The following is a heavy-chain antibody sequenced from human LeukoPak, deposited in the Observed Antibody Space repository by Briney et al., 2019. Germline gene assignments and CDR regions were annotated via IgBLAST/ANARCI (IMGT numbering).Heavy chain of an antibody. CDR2: IIPTLGIA. Sequence: SVKVSCKASGGTFSNDAISWVRHAPGQGLDWMGRIIPTLGIAKYAQKFQGRVTITADSSTSTAYMELRSLRSEDTAVYYCARDSHYSAAPSDYWGQGTLVTVSS. V-gene: IGHV1-69*04. J-gene: IGHJ4*02. D-gene: IGHD2-21*01. CDR1: GGTFSNDA. CDR3: ARDSHYSAAPSDY.